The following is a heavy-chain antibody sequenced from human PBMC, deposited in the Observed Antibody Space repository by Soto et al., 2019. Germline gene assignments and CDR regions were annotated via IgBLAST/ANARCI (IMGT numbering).Heavy chain of an antibody. J-gene: IGHJ4*02. CDR1: GFTFSSYG. CDR2: ISYDGSNK. CDR3: AKETYSGPLAY. Sequence: QVQLVESGGGVVQPGRSLRLSCAASGFTFSSYGMHWVRQAPGKGLERVAVISYDGSNKYYADSVKVRFTISRDNSKNRLYPQMNSLRAEDTAVYYCAKETYSGPLAYWGQGTLVTVSS. V-gene: IGHV3-30*18. D-gene: IGHD2-15*01.